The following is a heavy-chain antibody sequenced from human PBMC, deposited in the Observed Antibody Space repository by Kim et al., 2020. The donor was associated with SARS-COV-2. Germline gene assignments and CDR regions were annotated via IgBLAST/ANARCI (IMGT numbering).Heavy chain of an antibody. J-gene: IGHJ3*02. D-gene: IGHD3-16*01. Sequence: GGSLRLSCAASGLIFSPYWMHWVRQAPGKGLVWVSYINSDGSSTTYADFVKGRFTISRDNAKNTVYLQMNSLRAEDTAVYYCARRGDGAIDIWGQGTMVTVSS. CDR3: ARRGDGAIDI. CDR2: INSDGSST. CDR1: GLIFSPYW. V-gene: IGHV3-74*01.